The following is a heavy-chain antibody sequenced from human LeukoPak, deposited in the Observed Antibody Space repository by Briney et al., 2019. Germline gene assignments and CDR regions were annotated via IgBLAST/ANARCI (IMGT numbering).Heavy chain of an antibody. Sequence: SETLSLTCAVYGGSFSGYYWSWIRQPPGKRLEWIGEINHSGSTNYNPSLKGRVTISVDTSKNQFSLKLSSVTAADTAVYYCARDRGDSSGYSFDPWGQGTLVTVSS. V-gene: IGHV4-34*01. D-gene: IGHD3-22*01. CDR3: ARDRGDSSGYSFDP. CDR1: GGSFSGYY. CDR2: INHSGST. J-gene: IGHJ5*02.